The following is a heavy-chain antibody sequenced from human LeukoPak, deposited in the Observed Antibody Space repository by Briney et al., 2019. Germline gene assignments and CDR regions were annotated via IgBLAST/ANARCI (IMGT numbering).Heavy chain of an antibody. D-gene: IGHD2/OR15-2a*01. CDR1: GFTFDDYA. Sequence: PGRSLRLSCAGSGFTFDDYAMHWVRQTPGKGLEWVSGINWNSGNIAYADFVGGRFTISRDNAKNSLSLQMNSLSDEDTAVYYCAKDAYGGATFFYYMDVWGKGTTVTVSS. CDR3: AKDAYGGATFFYYMDV. J-gene: IGHJ6*03. V-gene: IGHV3-9*01. CDR2: INWNSGNI.